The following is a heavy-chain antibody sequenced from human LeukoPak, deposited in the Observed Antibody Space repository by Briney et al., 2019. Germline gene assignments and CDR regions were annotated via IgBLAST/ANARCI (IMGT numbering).Heavy chain of an antibody. Sequence: AGGSLRLSCAAPGFTFSSYAMSWVRQAPGKGLEWVSSISGSNTHYADSVKGRITISRDNSKNTLYLQMNSLRAEGTAVYYCAKEIVSGWYYFDYWGQGTLVTVSS. CDR3: AKEIVSGWYYFDY. J-gene: IGHJ4*02. CDR1: GFTFSSYA. CDR2: ISGSNT. V-gene: IGHV3-23*01. D-gene: IGHD6-19*01.